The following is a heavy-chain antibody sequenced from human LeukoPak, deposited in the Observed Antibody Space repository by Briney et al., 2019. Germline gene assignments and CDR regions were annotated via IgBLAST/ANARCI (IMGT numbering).Heavy chain of an antibody. CDR1: GGSINSGSYY. CDR2: IYYSGST. J-gene: IGHJ2*01. Sequence: SSETLSLTCTVSGGSINSGSYYWSWIRQPAGKGLEWIGYIYYSGSTNYNPSLKSRVTISVDTSKNQFSLKLSSVTAADTAVYYCARGDYGDYYQYFDLWGRGTLVTVSS. D-gene: IGHD4-17*01. CDR3: ARGDYGDYYQYFDL. V-gene: IGHV4-61*10.